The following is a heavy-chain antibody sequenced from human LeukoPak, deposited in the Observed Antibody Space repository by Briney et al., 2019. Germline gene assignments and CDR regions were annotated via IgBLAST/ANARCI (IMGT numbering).Heavy chain of an antibody. CDR3: ARDGHGDGFLTGYSYFGMDV. Sequence: GGSLRLSCAASGFTLTDYSMSWVRLAPGKGLEWVASISISSSFIYYADSVKGRFTISRDNAKSSLFLQMNSLRAEDTAVYFCARDGHGDGFLTGYSYFGMDVWGQGTTVTVSS. V-gene: IGHV3-21*01. D-gene: IGHD3-9*01. J-gene: IGHJ6*02. CDR2: ISISSSFI. CDR1: GFTLTDYS.